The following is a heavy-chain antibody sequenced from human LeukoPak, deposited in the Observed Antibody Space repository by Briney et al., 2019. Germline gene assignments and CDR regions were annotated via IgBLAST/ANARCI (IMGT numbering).Heavy chain of an antibody. J-gene: IGHJ4*02. Sequence: GGSLRLSCAASGFTFSGSALHWVRQASGKGLEWVGRIRSTANGYATAYAASAKGRFTISRDDSKNTAYLQMDSLKTEDTAVYYCTGNYYGSGSYADFDYWGQGTLVTVSS. CDR2: IRSTANGYAT. CDR3: TGNYYGSGSYADFDY. CDR1: GFTFSGSA. V-gene: IGHV3-73*01. D-gene: IGHD3-10*01.